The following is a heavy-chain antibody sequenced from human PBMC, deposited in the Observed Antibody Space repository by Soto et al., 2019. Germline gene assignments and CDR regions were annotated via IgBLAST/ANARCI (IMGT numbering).Heavy chain of an antibody. V-gene: IGHV3-15*01. J-gene: IGHJ4*02. Sequence: EVQLVESGGGLVKPGGSLRLSCAASGFTFNNGWMSWVRQAPGKGLEWIGRIKSRIAGGTTDYSAPVQGRFTISRDDSKDTLYLQMNSLRAEDTAVYYCAKERWAAAGTPTLDYWGQGTLVTVSS. CDR3: AKERWAAAGTPTLDY. D-gene: IGHD6-13*01. CDR2: IKSRIAGGTT. CDR1: GFTFNNGW.